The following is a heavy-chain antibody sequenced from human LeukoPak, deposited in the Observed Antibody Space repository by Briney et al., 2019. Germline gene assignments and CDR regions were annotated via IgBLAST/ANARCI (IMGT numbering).Heavy chain of an antibody. CDR3: ARGGGLHPFDY. V-gene: IGHV4-59*01. J-gene: IGHJ4*02. Sequence: SETLSLTCTVSGGSISSYYWSWIRQPPGKGLEWIGYIYYSGSTNYNPSLKSRVTISVDTSKNQFSLKLSSVTAADTAAYYCARGGGLHPFDYWGQGTLVTVSS. CDR2: IYYSGST. CDR1: GGSISSYY. D-gene: IGHD2-15*01.